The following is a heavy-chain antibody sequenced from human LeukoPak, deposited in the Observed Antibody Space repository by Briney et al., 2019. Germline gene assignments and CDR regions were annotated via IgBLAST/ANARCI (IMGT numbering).Heavy chain of an antibody. Sequence: SSETLSLTCTVSGGSISSYYWSWIRQPPGKGLEWIGYIYYSGSTNYNPSLKSRVTISVDTSKNQFSLKLSSVTAADTAVYYCARQYSDILTGYHRGELYWYFDLWGRGTLVTVSS. CDR2: IYYSGST. V-gene: IGHV4-59*08. D-gene: IGHD3-9*01. J-gene: IGHJ2*01. CDR3: ARQYSDILTGYHRGELYWYFDL. CDR1: GGSISSYY.